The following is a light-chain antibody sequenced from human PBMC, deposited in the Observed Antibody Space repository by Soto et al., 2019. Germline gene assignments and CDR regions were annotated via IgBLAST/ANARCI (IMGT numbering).Light chain of an antibody. CDR3: QQWGNYPRVT. J-gene: IGKJ4*01. CDR2: GAS. CDR1: QSVSISY. Sequence: IVLTQSPGTLSLSPGERATLSCRASQSVSISYLAWYQQKPGQAPRLLIYGASYRATGIPDRFSGSGSGTDLTLTISRLEPEDFAVYSWQQWGNYPRVTFGGGTKVEIK. V-gene: IGKV3-20*01.